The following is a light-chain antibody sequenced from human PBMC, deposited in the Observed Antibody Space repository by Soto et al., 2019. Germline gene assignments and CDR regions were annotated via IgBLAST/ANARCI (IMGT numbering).Light chain of an antibody. Sequence: DIQMTQSPSTLSASVGDRVNITCRASQSISSWLAWYQQKPGKAPKLLIYKASSLESGVPSRFSGSGSGTEFILTISSLQPDDVATYYCQQYSGYSRTFGQGTKVEIK. V-gene: IGKV1-5*03. CDR2: KAS. CDR1: QSISSW. J-gene: IGKJ1*01. CDR3: QQYSGYSRT.